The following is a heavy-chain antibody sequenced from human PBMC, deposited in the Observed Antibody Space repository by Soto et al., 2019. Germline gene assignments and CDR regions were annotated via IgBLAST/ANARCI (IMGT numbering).Heavy chain of an antibody. J-gene: IGHJ4*02. CDR2: IRSKANSYAT. V-gene: IGHV3-73*02. D-gene: IGHD6-13*01. CDR1: GFTFSGSA. Sequence: EVQLVESGGGLVQPGGSLKLSCAASGFTFSGSAMHWVRQASGKGLEWVGRIRSKANSYATAYAASVKGRFTISRDDSKCTAYLQMNSLKTEDTAVYYCTRMGGHSSSWFPFDYWGQGTLVTVSS. CDR3: TRMGGHSSSWFPFDY.